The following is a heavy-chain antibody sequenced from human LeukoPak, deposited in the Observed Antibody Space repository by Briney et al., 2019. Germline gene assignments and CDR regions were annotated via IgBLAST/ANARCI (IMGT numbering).Heavy chain of an antibody. V-gene: IGHV3-23*01. J-gene: IGHJ4*02. D-gene: IGHD6-19*01. CDR3: VRSRIEVAGTGGFDY. Sequence: GGSLRLSCAASGFTFSSYWMSWVRQAPGKGLEWVSTIRDRGSNRYYADSVKGRFTISTDNPKDTLYLQVDSLRAEDTAVYYCVRSRIEVAGTGGFDYWGQGTLVTVSS. CDR2: IRDRGSNR. CDR1: GFTFSSYW.